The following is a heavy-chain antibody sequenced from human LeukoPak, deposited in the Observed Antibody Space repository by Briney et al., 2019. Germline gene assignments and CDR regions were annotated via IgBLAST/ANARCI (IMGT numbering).Heavy chain of an antibody. Sequence: GGSLRLSCAASGFTFNRAWMSWVRQAPGKGLEWVGRIKGKTAGGAPDYVASVKGRLTISRDDSKNTLFLQMNSLKTEDTAVYYCITGDYDFWSGFYSPNHYFDYWGQGTLVTVSS. CDR3: ITGDYDFWSGFYSPNHYFDY. V-gene: IGHV3-15*01. J-gene: IGHJ4*02. CDR1: GFTFNRAW. CDR2: IKGKTAGGAP. D-gene: IGHD3-3*01.